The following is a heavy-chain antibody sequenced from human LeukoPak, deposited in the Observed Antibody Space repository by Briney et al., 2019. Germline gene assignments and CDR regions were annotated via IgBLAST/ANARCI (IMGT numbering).Heavy chain of an antibody. J-gene: IGHJ4*02. Sequence: SEALSLTCTVSGDSISGYYWSWIRQPPGKGLEWIGYIYYSGSTNYNPSLKSRVTISLDTSKKQFSLKLSSVTAADTAVYYCASWGSRGYFDYWGQGTLVTVSS. D-gene: IGHD3-16*01. CDR1: GDSISGYY. CDR2: IYYSGST. V-gene: IGHV4-59*01. CDR3: ASWGSRGYFDY.